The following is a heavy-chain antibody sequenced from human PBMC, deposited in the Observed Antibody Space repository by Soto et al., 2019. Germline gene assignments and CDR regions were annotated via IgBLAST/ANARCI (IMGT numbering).Heavy chain of an antibody. Sequence: SETLSLTCIVSGGSISEKYWNWVRQPPGKGLEWIGLIFANGHTDYNPSLKSRVTMSVDASKNQFSLRLTSMTAADTAVYYCVASLAASGLNWLDPWGRGTLVT. CDR1: GGSISEKY. J-gene: IGHJ5*02. CDR2: IFANGHT. V-gene: IGHV4-4*07. D-gene: IGHD6-13*01. CDR3: VASLAASGLNWLDP.